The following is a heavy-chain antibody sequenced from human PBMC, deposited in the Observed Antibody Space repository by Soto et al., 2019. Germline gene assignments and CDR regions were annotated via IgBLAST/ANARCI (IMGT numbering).Heavy chain of an antibody. CDR2: IIPIFGTA. J-gene: IGHJ4*02. CDR3: ARGGSSPTTVVTNEFDY. CDR1: GGTFSSYA. D-gene: IGHD2-21*02. V-gene: IGHV1-69*13. Sequence: GASVKVSCKASGGTFSSYAISWVRQAPGQGLEWMGGIIPIFGTANYAQKFQGRVTITADESTSTAYLELSSLRSEDTAVYYCARGGSSPTTVVTNEFDYWGQGTLVTVSS.